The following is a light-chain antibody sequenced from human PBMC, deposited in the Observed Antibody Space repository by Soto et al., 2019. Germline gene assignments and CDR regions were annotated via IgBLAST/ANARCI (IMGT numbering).Light chain of an antibody. CDR2: KDS. CDR1: VLAKKY. Sequence: SYELTQPSSVSVSPGQTARITCSGAVLAKKYARWFQQKPGQAPVVVIYKDSERPSGLPARFSGSTSGTVVTLTISGAQVEDEADYYCYSAADNNLVFGGGTKLTVL. V-gene: IGLV3-27*01. J-gene: IGLJ2*01. CDR3: YSAADNNLV.